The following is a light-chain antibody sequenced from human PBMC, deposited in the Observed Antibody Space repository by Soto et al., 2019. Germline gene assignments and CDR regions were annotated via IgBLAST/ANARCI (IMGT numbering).Light chain of an antibody. V-gene: IGKV1-27*01. CDR3: QKYNSAPRT. Sequence: DIQMTQSPSSLSASVGDRVTITCQASQDIVNYLAWFQQKPGKVPKLLIYTASTLLSGVPSRFSGSGSGTYFTLTISSLQPEDVATYYCQKYNSAPRTFGQGTKVEIK. J-gene: IGKJ1*01. CDR2: TAS. CDR1: QDIVNY.